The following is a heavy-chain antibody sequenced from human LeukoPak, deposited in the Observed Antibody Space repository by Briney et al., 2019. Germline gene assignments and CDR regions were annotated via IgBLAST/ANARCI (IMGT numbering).Heavy chain of an antibody. V-gene: IGHV4-59*08. Sequence: PSETLSLTCTVSGGSINSYYWSWIRQPPGKGLEWVGYIYYSGSTSYNPSLKSRVTISVDPSKNQFSLKLNSVTAADTAVYYCARRKNSAWSTDAFDIWGQGTMVTVSS. CDR3: ARRKNSAWSTDAFDI. CDR1: GGSINSYY. D-gene: IGHD6-19*01. J-gene: IGHJ3*02. CDR2: IYYSGST.